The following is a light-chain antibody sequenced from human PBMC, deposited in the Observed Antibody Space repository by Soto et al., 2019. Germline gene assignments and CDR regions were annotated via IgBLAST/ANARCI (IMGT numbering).Light chain of an antibody. V-gene: IGLV1-47*01. Sequence: QSALTQPPSACGTPGQRVTISCSGSSSNIGSNYVFWYKHLPGTAPKLLIFRNNQRPSGVPDRFSGSKSGTSASLAISGLRSEDETDYYCAAWDDSLSSVVFGGGTKVTVL. CDR1: SSNIGSNY. CDR3: AAWDDSLSSVV. CDR2: RNN. J-gene: IGLJ2*01.